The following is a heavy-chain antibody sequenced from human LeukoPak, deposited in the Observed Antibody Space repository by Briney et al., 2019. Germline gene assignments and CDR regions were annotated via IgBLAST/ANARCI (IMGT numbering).Heavy chain of an antibody. CDR3: AKFLYRAVADSQGPFDI. J-gene: IGHJ3*02. CDR1: GYSFSSQW. CDR2: IYPGDSDT. Sequence: RGESLKISCEASGYSFSSQWIAWVRQMPGNGLEWMGIIYPGDSDTRYSPSFQGQVTISADKSISTAYLQWTSLKASDTAIYYCAKFLYRAVADSQGPFDIWGQGTMVTVSS. D-gene: IGHD6-19*01. V-gene: IGHV5-51*03.